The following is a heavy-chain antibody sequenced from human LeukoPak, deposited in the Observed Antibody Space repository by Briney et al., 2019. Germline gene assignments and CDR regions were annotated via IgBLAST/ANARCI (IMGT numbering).Heavy chain of an antibody. V-gene: IGHV1-8*01. Sequence: GASVKASCKASGYTFTSYDINWVRQAPGQGLEWMGWMNPNSGNTGYAQKFQGRVTMTRNTSISTAYMELSSLRSEDTAVYYCARGPLGYCSGGSCYSGEGGFDYWGQGTLVTVSS. J-gene: IGHJ4*02. CDR2: MNPNSGNT. CDR1: GYTFTSYD. D-gene: IGHD2-15*01. CDR3: ARGPLGYCSGGSCYSGEGGFDY.